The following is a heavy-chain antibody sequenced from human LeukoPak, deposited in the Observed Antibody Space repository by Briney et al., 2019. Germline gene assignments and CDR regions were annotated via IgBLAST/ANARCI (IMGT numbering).Heavy chain of an antibody. CDR2: ISYDGSNK. Sequence: PGRSLRLSCAASGFTFSSYGMHWVRQAPGKGLEWVAVISYDGSNKYYADSVKGRFTISRDNSKNTLYLQMNSLRAEDTAVYYCAKDAGSGSYLDEYWGQGTLVTVSS. CDR1: GFTFSSYG. V-gene: IGHV3-30*18. J-gene: IGHJ4*02. D-gene: IGHD1-26*01. CDR3: AKDAGSGSYLDEY.